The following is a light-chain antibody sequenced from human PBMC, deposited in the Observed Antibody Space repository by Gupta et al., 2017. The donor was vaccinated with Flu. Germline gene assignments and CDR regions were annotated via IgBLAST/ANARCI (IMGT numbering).Light chain of an antibody. Sequence: QAALTQPPSASGSPGQSVAISCTGTSNDIGAYKFVSGYQQHPGKAPKLVLYEVTKRPAGVPDRFSGAKSGNAASLTVSGLQPDDEAVYFCSADAGNQNVLFGGGTKLTV. CDR1: SNDIGAYKF. V-gene: IGLV2-8*01. CDR2: EVT. J-gene: IGLJ2*01. CDR3: SADAGNQNVL.